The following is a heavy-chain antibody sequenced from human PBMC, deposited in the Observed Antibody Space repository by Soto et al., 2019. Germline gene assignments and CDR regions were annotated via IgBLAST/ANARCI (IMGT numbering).Heavy chain of an antibody. CDR1: GGSISSYY. Sequence: LSLTFTVSGGSISSYYWSWIRQPAGKGLEWIGRIYTSGSTNYNPSLKSRVTMSVDTSKNQFSLKLSSVTAADTAVYYCARETYGSGSYYYYGMDVWGQGTTVTVSS. CDR3: ARETYGSGSYYYYGMDV. CDR2: IYTSGST. J-gene: IGHJ6*02. D-gene: IGHD3-10*01. V-gene: IGHV4-4*07.